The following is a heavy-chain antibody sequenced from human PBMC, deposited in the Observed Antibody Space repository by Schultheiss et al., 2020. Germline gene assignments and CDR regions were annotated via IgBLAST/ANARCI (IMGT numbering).Heavy chain of an antibody. Sequence: GESLKISCAASGFTFSSYGMHWVRQAPGKGLEWVAVIWYDGSNKYYADSVKGRFTISRDNSKNTLYLQMNSLRAEDTAVYYCAKDGEWEPFDYWGQGTLVTVSS. J-gene: IGHJ4*02. CDR3: AKDGEWEPFDY. CDR2: IWYDGSNK. CDR1: GFTFSSYG. V-gene: IGHV3-30*02. D-gene: IGHD1-26*01.